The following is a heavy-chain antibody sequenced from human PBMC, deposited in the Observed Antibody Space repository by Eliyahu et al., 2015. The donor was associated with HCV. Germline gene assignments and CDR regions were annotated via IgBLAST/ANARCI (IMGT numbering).Heavy chain of an antibody. Sequence: QLQESGPGLVKPSETLSLSCTVSGGSISSNDFHWGWIRQPPGKGLXWIGGVHYSGATYYNPSVKSRVTIFADTSKNQFSLRLSSVTVADTAVYYCARKGGQHSVGYGXDVWGQGTTVXVS. CDR1: GGSISSNDFH. CDR3: ARKGGQHSVGYGXDV. CDR2: VHYSGAT. J-gene: IGHJ6*02. V-gene: IGHV4-39*01. D-gene: IGHD3-3*02.